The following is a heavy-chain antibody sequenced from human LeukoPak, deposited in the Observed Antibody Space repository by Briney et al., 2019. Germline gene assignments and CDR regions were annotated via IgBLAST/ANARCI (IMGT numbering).Heavy chain of an antibody. J-gene: IGHJ6*04. V-gene: IGHV1-18*01. Sequence: ASVKVSCKASGYTFTSYGISWVRQAPGQGLEWMGWISPYNGNTNCAQKLQGRVTMTTDTSTSTAYMELRSLRSDDTAVYYCARAGYYDFWSGGRYYYYGMDVWGEGTTVTVSS. CDR1: GYTFTSYG. CDR3: ARAGYYDFWSGGRYYYYGMDV. D-gene: IGHD3-3*01. CDR2: ISPYNGNT.